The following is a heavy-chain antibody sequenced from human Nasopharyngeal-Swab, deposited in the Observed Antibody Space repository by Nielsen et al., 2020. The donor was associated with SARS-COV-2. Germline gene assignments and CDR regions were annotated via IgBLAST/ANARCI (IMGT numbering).Heavy chain of an antibody. J-gene: IGHJ4*02. CDR3: ARGGYFDWLFHSRGALPFDY. CDR1: GGSFSGYY. V-gene: IGHV4-34*01. Sequence: SETLSLTCAVYGGSFSGYYLSWIRQPPGKGLEWIGEINHSGSTNYSPSLKSRLTLSVDTYNNQFSLRLSSGTAADKAVYYCARGGYFDWLFHSRGALPFDYWGQGTLVTVSS. D-gene: IGHD3-9*01. CDR2: INHSGST.